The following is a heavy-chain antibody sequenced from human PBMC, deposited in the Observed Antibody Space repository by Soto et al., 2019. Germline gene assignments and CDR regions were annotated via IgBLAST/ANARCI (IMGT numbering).Heavy chain of an antibody. CDR1: GGSISSYY. CDR2: IYYSGST. J-gene: IGHJ4*02. CDR3: ASADYGDYKYYFDY. Sequence: SETLSLTCTVSGGSISSYYWSWIRQPPGKGLEWIGYIYYSGSTNYNPSLKSRVTISVDTSKNQLSLKLSSVTAADTAVYYCASADYGDYKYYFDYWGQGTLVTVSS. D-gene: IGHD4-17*01. V-gene: IGHV4-59*01.